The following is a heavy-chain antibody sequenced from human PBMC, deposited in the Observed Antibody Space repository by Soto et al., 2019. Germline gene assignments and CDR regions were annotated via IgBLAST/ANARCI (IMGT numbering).Heavy chain of an antibody. CDR3: ARDRSNSPDYFDP. V-gene: IGHV4-30-4*01. CDR1: GGSISSDDYY. Sequence: SETLSLTCAVSGGSISSDDYYWSWIRQPPGEGLEWIGYIYYSGRTSYNPPLKSRLTISMDTSKNQFSLTLTSVSAADTAVYYCARDRSNSPDYFDPWGQGTLVTVSS. D-gene: IGHD1-26*01. CDR2: IYYSGRT. J-gene: IGHJ4*02.